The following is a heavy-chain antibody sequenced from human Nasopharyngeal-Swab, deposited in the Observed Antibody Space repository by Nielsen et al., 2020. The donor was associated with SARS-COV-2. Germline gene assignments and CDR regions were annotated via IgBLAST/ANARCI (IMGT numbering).Heavy chain of an antibody. CDR3: AREGSGSYSGSYFDY. J-gene: IGHJ4*02. Sequence: GESLKISCAASGFTFSSYDMHWVRQATGKGLEWVSAIGTAGDTYYPGSVKGRFTISRENAKNSLYLQMNSLRAEDTAVYYCAREGSGSYSGSYFDYWGQGTLVTVSS. V-gene: IGHV3-13*01. CDR1: GFTFSSYD. CDR2: IGTAGDT. D-gene: IGHD1-26*01.